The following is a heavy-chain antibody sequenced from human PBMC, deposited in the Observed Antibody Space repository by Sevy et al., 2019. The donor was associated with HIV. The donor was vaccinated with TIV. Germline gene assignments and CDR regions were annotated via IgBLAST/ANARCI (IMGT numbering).Heavy chain of an antibody. CDR2: IYYGGSA. D-gene: IGHD1-26*01. CDR1: GGSISRYY. Sequence: SETLSLTCTVSGGSISRYYWSWIRQPPGKGLEWIGYIYYGGSANYNSYLKSRVTISVDTSKNQFSLKLSSVTAAEAAVYYCPRYGLGDAIVGATTSFSYSYYGMDAWGQGTTVTVSS. CDR3: PRYGLGDAIVGATTSFSYSYYGMDA. J-gene: IGHJ6*02. V-gene: IGHV4-59*01.